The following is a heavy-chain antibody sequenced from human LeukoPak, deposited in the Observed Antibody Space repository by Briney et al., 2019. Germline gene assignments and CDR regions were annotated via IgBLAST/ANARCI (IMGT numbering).Heavy chain of an antibody. CDR3: AREGVTVVTRYLDY. CDR2: INWNGGST. D-gene: IGHD4-23*01. V-gene: IGHV3-20*04. J-gene: IGHJ4*02. Sequence: GGSLRLSCAASGFTFDDSVMSWVRQAPGKGLEWVSSINWNGGSTGYADSVKGRFTISRDNAKNSLYLQMNSLRAEDTAVYYCAREGVTVVTRYLDYWGQGTLVTVSS. CDR1: GFTFDDSV.